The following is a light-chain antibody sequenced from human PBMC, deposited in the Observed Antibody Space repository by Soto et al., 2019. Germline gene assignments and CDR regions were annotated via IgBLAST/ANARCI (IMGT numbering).Light chain of an antibody. CDR3: SSYTSSRTSRV. J-gene: IGLJ3*02. CDR1: SSDVGGYNY. CDR2: DVS. V-gene: IGLV2-14*01. Sequence: QSALTQPASVSGSPGQSITISCTGSSSDVGGYNYVSWYQQHPGKAPKLMIYDVSNRPSGVSNRFSGSKSGNTASLTISGLQPEDEADYYCSSYTSSRTSRVFGGGTKLAVL.